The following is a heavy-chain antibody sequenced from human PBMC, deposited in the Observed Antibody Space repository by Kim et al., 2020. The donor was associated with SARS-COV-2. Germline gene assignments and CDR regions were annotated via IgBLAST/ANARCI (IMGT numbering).Heavy chain of an antibody. V-gene: IGHV1-69*13. CDR3: AKSVTVAGPQRFDY. CDR1: GGTFRSYA. Sequence: SVKVSCKASGGTFRSYAISWVRQAPGQGLEWMGGIIPIFGTANYAQKFQGRVTITADESTSTAYMELSSLRSEDTAVYYCAKSVTVAGPQRFDYWGQGTLVTVSS. D-gene: IGHD6-19*01. CDR2: IIPIFGTA. J-gene: IGHJ4*02.